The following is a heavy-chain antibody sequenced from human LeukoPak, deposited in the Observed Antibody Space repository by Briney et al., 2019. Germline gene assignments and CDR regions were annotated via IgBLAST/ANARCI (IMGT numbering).Heavy chain of an antibody. CDR1: GFTFSSYW. V-gene: IGHV3-7*01. CDR2: IKQDGSEK. CDR3: ARESGYLIPYFDY. D-gene: IGHD3-22*01. J-gene: IGHJ4*02. Sequence: PGGSLRLSCAASGFTFSSYWMSWVRQAPGKGLEWVANIKQDGSEKYYVDSVKGRFTISRGNAKNSLYLQMNSLRAEDTAVYYCARESGYLIPYFDYWGQGTLVTVSS.